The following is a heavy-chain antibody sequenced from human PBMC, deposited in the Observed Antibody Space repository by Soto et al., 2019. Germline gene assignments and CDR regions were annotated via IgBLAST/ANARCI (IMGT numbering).Heavy chain of an antibody. V-gene: IGHV3-66*01. D-gene: IGHD5-12*01. Sequence: ESGGGLVQPGGSLRLSCAASGFSVSNNYMKWVRQAPGKGLEWVSLIYRGGSTYYADSVKGRFTISRDNSKNTLFLQMNSLRVEDTAVYYCARDRGYRWGQGTMVTVSS. CDR1: GFSVSNNY. CDR2: IYRGGST. CDR3: ARDRGYR. J-gene: IGHJ3*01.